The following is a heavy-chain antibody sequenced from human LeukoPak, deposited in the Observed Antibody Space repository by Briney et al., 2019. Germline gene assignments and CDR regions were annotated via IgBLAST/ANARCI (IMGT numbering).Heavy chain of an antibody. CDR3: AKYVWLDYFDY. CDR2: ISYDGSNK. J-gene: IGHJ4*02. Sequence: GGSLRLSCAASGFTFSSYGMHWVRQAPGKGLEWVAVISYDGSNKYYADSVKGRFTISRDNSKNTLYLQMNSLRAEDTAVYYCAKYVWLDYFDYWGQGTLVTVSS. D-gene: IGHD6-19*01. V-gene: IGHV3-30*18. CDR1: GFTFSSYG.